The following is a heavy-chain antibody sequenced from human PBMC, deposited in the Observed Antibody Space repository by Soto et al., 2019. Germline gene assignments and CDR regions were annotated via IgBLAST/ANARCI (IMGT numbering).Heavy chain of an antibody. CDR2: IVVGSGNT. Sequence: SVKVSCKASGFTFPSSAVQLVRQARGQRLEWIGWIVVGSGNTNSAQKFQERVTFTRDMSTSTVYMELSSLKFEDTAVYYCAADDMTTFIWGQGTLVTVSS. J-gene: IGHJ4*02. D-gene: IGHD1-1*01. CDR1: GFTFPSSA. CDR3: AADDMTTFI. V-gene: IGHV1-58*01.